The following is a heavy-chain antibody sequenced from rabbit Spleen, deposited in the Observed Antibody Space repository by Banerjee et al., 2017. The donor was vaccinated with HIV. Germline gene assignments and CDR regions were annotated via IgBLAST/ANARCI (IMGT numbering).Heavy chain of an antibody. CDR2: IDLLFGTT. CDR1: GFDFSRTG. CDR3: VRGASESGYYSL. Sequence: QEQLEESGGGLVQPGGSLKLSCKASGFDFSRTGVSWVRQAPGKGLEWIGYIDLLFGTTYYANWVNGRFTISSHNAQNTLYLQLNSLTAADTATYFCVRGASESGYYSLWGPGTLVHRL. V-gene: IGHV1S47*01. D-gene: IGHD1-1*01. J-gene: IGHJ6*01.